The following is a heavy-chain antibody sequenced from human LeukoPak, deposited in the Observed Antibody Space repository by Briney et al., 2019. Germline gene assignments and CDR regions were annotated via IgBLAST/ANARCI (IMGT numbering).Heavy chain of an antibody. V-gene: IGHV1-69*04. Sequence: SVKVSCKASGGTFSSYAISWVRQAPGQGLEWMGRIIPILGIANYAQKFQGRVTITADKSTSTAYMELSSLRSEDTAVYYCARDRVNWNDVGGLFDYWGQGTLVTVSS. CDR2: IIPILGIA. CDR3: ARDRVNWNDVGGLFDY. CDR1: GGTFSSYA. J-gene: IGHJ4*02. D-gene: IGHD1-1*01.